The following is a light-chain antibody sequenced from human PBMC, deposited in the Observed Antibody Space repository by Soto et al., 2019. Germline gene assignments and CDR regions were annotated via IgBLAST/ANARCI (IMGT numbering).Light chain of an antibody. CDR3: QQYGSPVA. J-gene: IGKJ2*01. V-gene: IGKV3-20*01. CDR2: GAS. Sequence: LTQSPSSLSASVGDRVTITCRASQGIINYLAWYQQKPGQAPRLLIYGASSRATGIPDRFSGSGSGTDFTLTISRLEPEDFAVYYCQQYGSPVAFGQGTKLEIK. CDR1: QGIINY.